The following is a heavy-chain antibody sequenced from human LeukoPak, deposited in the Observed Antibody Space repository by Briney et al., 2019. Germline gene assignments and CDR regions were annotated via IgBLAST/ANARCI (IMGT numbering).Heavy chain of an antibody. D-gene: IGHD3-10*01. V-gene: IGHV1-69*04. J-gene: IGHJ6*02. CDR2: IIPILGIA. Sequence: SVKVSCKASGGTFSSYAISWVRQAPGQGLEWMGRIIPILGIANYAQKFQGRVTITADKSTSTAYMELSSLRSEDTAVYYCARDGLLWFGELLWVYCYYGMDVWGQGTTVTVSS. CDR1: GGTFSSYA. CDR3: ARDGLLWFGELLWVYCYYGMDV.